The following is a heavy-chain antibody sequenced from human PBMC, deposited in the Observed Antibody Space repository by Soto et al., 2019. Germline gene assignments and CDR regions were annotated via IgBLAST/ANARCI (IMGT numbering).Heavy chain of an antibody. V-gene: IGHV1-18*01. Sequence: ASVKVSCKASGYTFTSFGISWVRQAPGQGLEWMGGINPNKGNTNYAQRFQGRVTMTTDASTSTAYLELSSLRSEDTAMYYCARIAAAKLYYYGDWMDVWGQGTMVTVSS. CDR2: INPNKGNT. D-gene: IGHD6-6*01. CDR3: ARIAAAKLYYYGDWMDV. J-gene: IGHJ6*02. CDR1: GYTFTSFG.